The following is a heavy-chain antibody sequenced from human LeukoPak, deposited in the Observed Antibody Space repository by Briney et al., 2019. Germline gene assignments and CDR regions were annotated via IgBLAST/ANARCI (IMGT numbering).Heavy chain of an antibody. Sequence: GESLKISCKGSGYTFTSNWIAWVRQMPGKGLGWMGIIYPGDSDTRYGPSFQGQVTISVDKSISTAYLQWSSLKASDSAMYYCAREGTAGGYYDYWGQGTQVTVSS. D-gene: IGHD1-7*01. CDR2: IYPGDSDT. CDR1: GYTFTSNW. CDR3: AREGTAGGYYDY. J-gene: IGHJ4*02. V-gene: IGHV5-51*01.